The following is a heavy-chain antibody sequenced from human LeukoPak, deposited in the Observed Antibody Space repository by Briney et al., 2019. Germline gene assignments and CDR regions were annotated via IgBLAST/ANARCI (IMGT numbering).Heavy chain of an antibody. V-gene: IGHV1-3*01. CDR2: INAGNGNT. CDR3: ARASVVMVRGVPSALDI. D-gene: IGHD3-10*01. J-gene: IGHJ3*02. CDR1: GYTFTSYA. Sequence: ASVKVSCKASGYTFTSYAMHWVRQAPGQRLEWMGWINAGNGNTKYSQKFQGRVIMTRDTSTSTLYMELSSLRSEDTAVYYCARASVVMVRGVPSALDIWGQGTIVSVSS.